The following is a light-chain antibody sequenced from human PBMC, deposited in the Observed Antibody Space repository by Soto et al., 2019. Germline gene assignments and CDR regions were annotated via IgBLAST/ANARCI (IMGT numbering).Light chain of an antibody. V-gene: IGKV1-39*01. J-gene: IGKJ1*01. Sequence: DIQMTQSPSSLSASVGYRVTITCRASQSISSYLNWYQQKPGKAPKLLIYAASSLQSGVPSRFSGSGSGTDFTLTISSLQPEDFATYYCQKSYSTPPKFGQGTKVDIK. CDR2: AAS. CDR1: QSISSY. CDR3: QKSYSTPPK.